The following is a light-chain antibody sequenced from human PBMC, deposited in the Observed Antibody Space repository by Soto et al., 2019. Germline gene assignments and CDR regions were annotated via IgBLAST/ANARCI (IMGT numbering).Light chain of an antibody. V-gene: IGLV1-44*01. CDR3: VAWDDSLYGVV. CDR2: SND. CDR1: SSNIGGNS. Sequence: QAVVTQPPSASGTPGQRVTISCSGSSSNIGGNSVIWYQQLPGTAPKLLIYSNDQRPSGVPDRFSGSKSGASASLAISGLQSDDEADYYCVAWDDSLYGVVFGGGTKLTVL. J-gene: IGLJ3*02.